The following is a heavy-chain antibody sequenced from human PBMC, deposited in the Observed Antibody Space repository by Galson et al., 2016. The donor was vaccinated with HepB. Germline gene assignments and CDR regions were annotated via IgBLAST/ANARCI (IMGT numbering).Heavy chain of an antibody. CDR3: ARDSRATFGEPNWFDP. Sequence: LRLSCAASGFDFSRYNMNWVRHPPGKGLDWISFISATGTTIDYADAVKGRFTISRDNAKNSLYLQMTSLRAEDTAVYYCARDSRATFGEPNWFDPWGQGTLVTVSS. J-gene: IGHJ5*02. CDR1: GFDFSRYN. V-gene: IGHV3-48*01. D-gene: IGHD3-3*01. CDR2: ISATGTTI.